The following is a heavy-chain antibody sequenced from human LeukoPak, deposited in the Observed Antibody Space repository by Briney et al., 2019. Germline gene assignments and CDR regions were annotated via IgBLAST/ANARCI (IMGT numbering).Heavy chain of an antibody. J-gene: IGHJ4*02. V-gene: IGHV3-33*06. Sequence: GRSLRLSCAASGCTFSSYGMHWVRQAPGKGREWVAVIWYDGSNKYYADSVKGRFTISRDNSKNTLYLQMNSLRAEDTAVYYCAKGKGIAVGHFSFDYWGQGTLVTVSS. CDR1: GCTFSSYG. D-gene: IGHD6-19*01. CDR3: AKGKGIAVGHFSFDY. CDR2: IWYDGSNK.